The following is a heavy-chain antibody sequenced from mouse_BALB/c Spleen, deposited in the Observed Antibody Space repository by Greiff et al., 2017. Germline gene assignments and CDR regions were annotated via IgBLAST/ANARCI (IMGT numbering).Heavy chain of an antibody. J-gene: IGHJ2*01. CDR3: ARDPLYGNYPR. CDR2: IWAGGST. Sequence: VKLVESGPGLVAPSQSLSITCTVSGFSLTSYGVHWVRQPPGKGLEWLGVIWAGGSTNYNSALMSRLSISKDNSKSQVFLKMNSLQTDDTAMYYCARDPLYGNYPRWGQGTTLTVSS. D-gene: IGHD2-1*01. V-gene: IGHV2-9*02. CDR1: GFSLTSYG.